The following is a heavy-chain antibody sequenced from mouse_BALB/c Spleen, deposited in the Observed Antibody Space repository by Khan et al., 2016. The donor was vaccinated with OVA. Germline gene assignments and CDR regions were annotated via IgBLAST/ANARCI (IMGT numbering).Heavy chain of an antibody. J-gene: IGHJ4*01. CDR3: ARTLYGSGYDYAMEY. V-gene: IGHV9-3-1*01. CDR1: GYIFTNYG. CDR2: INTYTGEP. Sequence: QIQLVQSGPELKQPGETVKISCKASGYIFTNYGMTWVKQAPGKGLKWMGWINTYTGEPTYADDFKGRFAFSLETSANTAYLQINNLKNEDTATYFCARTLYGSGYDYAMEYWGQGTSVTVSS. D-gene: IGHD1-1*01.